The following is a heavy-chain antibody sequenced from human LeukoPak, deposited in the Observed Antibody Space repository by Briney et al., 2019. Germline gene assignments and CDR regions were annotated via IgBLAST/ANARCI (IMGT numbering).Heavy chain of an antibody. V-gene: IGHV3-30*02. D-gene: IGHD2-2*01. Sequence: GVSLRLSCAASGFTFSNYGIHWVRQAPGEGLEWLAFIKYDGSNKYYADSVKGRFTISRDNSKNTLYLQMISLTTEDTAVYYCAKDHCSRTTCDGSPGYWGQGTLVTVSS. CDR2: IKYDGSNK. J-gene: IGHJ4*02. CDR3: AKDHCSRTTCDGSPGY. CDR1: GFTFSNYG.